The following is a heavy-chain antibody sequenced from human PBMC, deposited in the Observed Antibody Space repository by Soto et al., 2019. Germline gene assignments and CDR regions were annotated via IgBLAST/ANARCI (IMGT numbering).Heavy chain of an antibody. Sequence: PSETLSLTCTVSGDSISSGGYYWGWIRQPPGKGLEWIGSIYYNGNTYYNPSLNSRVTISIDTSRNQLSLRLIFVFVVDTVFYYCVSHPGYGYAMDVWGQATTVTVSS. CDR1: GDSISSGGYY. D-gene: IGHD5-12*01. V-gene: IGHV4-39*01. J-gene: IGHJ6*02. CDR2: IYYNGNT. CDR3: VSHPGYGYAMDV.